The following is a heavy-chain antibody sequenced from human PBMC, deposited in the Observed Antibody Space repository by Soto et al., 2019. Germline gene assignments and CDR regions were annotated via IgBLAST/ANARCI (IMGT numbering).Heavy chain of an antibody. Sequence: QVQLVQSGAEVKKPGSSVKVSCKASGGTFSSYTISWVRQAPGQGLEWMGRIIPILGIANYAQKFRGRVTITADKSTSTAYMELSSLRSEDTAVYYCARDCSGGSCYPVNWFDPWGQGTLVTVSS. CDR2: IIPILGIA. V-gene: IGHV1-69*08. CDR1: GGTFSSYT. CDR3: ARDCSGGSCYPVNWFDP. D-gene: IGHD2-15*01. J-gene: IGHJ5*02.